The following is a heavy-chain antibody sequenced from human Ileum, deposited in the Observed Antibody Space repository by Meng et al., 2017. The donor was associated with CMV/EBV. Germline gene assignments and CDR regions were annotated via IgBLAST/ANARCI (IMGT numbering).Heavy chain of an antibody. CDR3: AKVGYDILTGPLDY. J-gene: IGHJ4*02. CDR2: ISWDGGST. Sequence: ASGFTFDDYAMHWVRQAPGKGLEWVSLISWDGGSTYYADSVKGRFTISRDNSKNSLYLQMNSLRAEDTALYYCAKVGYDILTGPLDYWGQGTLVTVSS. D-gene: IGHD3-9*01. CDR1: GFTFDDYA. V-gene: IGHV3-43D*03.